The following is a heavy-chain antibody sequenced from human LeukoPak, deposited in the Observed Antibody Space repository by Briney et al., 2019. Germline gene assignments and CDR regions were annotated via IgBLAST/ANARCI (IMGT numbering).Heavy chain of an antibody. V-gene: IGHV4-34*01. CDR3: ARTLGNSSGYSPFDY. Sequence: SETLSLTCAVYGGSFSGYYWGWIRQPPGKGLEWIGSIYYSGSTYYNPSLKSQVTISVDTYKNQFSLKLSSVTAADTAVYHCARTLGNSSGYSPFDYWGQGTLVTVSS. D-gene: IGHD3-22*01. J-gene: IGHJ4*02. CDR2: IYYSGST. CDR1: GGSFSGYY.